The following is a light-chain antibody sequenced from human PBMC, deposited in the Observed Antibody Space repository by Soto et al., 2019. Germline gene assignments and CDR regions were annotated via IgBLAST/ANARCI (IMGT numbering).Light chain of an antibody. CDR2: AAS. J-gene: IGKJ2*01. V-gene: IGKV1-39*01. CDR1: QSISSY. Sequence: DIQMTQSPSSLSASVGDRVTITCRASQSISSYLNWYQQKPGEAPKILIYAASTLQSGVPSRFSGRGSGPDFSLTISSLQPEDFATYYCQQTLSAHVTFGQGTKADIK. CDR3: QQTLSAHVT.